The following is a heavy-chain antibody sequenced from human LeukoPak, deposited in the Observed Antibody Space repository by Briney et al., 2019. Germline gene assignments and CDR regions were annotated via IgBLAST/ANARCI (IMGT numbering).Heavy chain of an antibody. CDR1: GGSISSYY. J-gene: IGHJ4*02. V-gene: IGHV4-59*01. CDR3: ARFIDYYGSGPFDY. D-gene: IGHD3-10*01. CDR2: IYYSGST. Sequence: SETLSLTCTVSGGSISSYYWSWLRQPPGKGLEWIGYIYYSGSTNYNPSLKRRVTISVDTSKNQFSLKLSSVTAADTAVYYCARFIDYYGSGPFDYWGQGTLVTVSS.